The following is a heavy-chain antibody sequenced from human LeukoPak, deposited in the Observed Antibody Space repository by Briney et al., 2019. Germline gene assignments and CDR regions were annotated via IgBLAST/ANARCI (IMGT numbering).Heavy chain of an antibody. D-gene: IGHD2-15*01. CDR3: AREGSEVVVAATRVGYYYGMDV. V-gene: IGHV1-68*01. CDR1: GYTFSYCP. J-gene: IGHJ6*02. Sequence: ASVKVSCKASGYTFSYCPLHWLQQAPGQGLERMRWITLYNGNTNYAKKFQGRVTITRDMSLRTAYIELSSLRSEDSAVYYCAREGSEVVVAATRVGYYYGMDVWGQGTTVTVSS. CDR2: ITLYNGNT.